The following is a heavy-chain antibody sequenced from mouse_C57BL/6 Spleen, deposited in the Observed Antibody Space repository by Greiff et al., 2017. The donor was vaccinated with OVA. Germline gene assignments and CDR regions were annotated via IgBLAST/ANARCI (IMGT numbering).Heavy chain of an antibody. Sequence: VKLVESGAELVKPGASVKISCKASGYAFSSYWMNWVKQRPGKGLEWIGQIYPGDGDTNYNGKFKGKATLTADKSSSTAYMQLSSLTSEDSAVYFCARRDSTWFAYWGQGTLVTVSA. CDR3: ARRDSTWFAY. J-gene: IGHJ3*01. D-gene: IGHD3-3*01. CDR2: IYPGDGDT. CDR1: GYAFSSYW. V-gene: IGHV1-80*01.